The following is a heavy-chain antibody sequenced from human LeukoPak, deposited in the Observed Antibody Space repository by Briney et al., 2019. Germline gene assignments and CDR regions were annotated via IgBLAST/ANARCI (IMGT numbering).Heavy chain of an antibody. CDR3: AKGPKQQLVGSRGHYFDS. Sequence: GGSLRLSCAASRFTFSDSYMSWIRQAPGKGLEWLAFMNSDGSAIDYADSVKGRFTISRDNSKNTLHLQMNSLRAEDTAVYYCAKGPKQQLVGSRGHYFDSWGQGTLVTVSS. CDR2: MNSDGSAI. CDR1: RFTFSDSY. D-gene: IGHD6-13*01. V-gene: IGHV3-11*01. J-gene: IGHJ4*02.